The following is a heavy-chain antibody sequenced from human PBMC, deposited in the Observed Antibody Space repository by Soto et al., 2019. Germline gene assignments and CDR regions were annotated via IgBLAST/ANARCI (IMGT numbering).Heavy chain of an antibody. V-gene: IGHV4-39*01. CDR3: ARQAAAPGIDLWFDP. CDR1: GGSISSSRSY. Sequence: QLQLQESGPGLVKPSETLSLTCNVSGGSISSSRSYWAWFRQPPGKELEWIANIFYAGNTYYNPSLKSRVTLSVDTSQHPFALKLDSVTAADTAVYYCARQAAAPGIDLWFDPWGQGTLVTVSS. CDR2: IFYAGNT. D-gene: IGHD6-13*01. J-gene: IGHJ5*02.